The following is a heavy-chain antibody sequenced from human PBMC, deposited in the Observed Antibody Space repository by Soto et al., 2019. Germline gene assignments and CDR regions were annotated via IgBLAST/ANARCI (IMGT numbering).Heavy chain of an antibody. Sequence: PSETLSLTXTVSGGSISSSSYYWGWIRQPPGKGLEWIGSIYYSGSTYYNPSLKSRVTISVDTSKNQFSLKLSSVTAADTAVYYCARHLAAAGNYYYYYGMDVWGQGTTVTVSS. J-gene: IGHJ6*02. CDR2: IYYSGST. V-gene: IGHV4-39*01. CDR3: ARHLAAAGNYYYYYGMDV. D-gene: IGHD6-13*01. CDR1: GGSISSSSYY.